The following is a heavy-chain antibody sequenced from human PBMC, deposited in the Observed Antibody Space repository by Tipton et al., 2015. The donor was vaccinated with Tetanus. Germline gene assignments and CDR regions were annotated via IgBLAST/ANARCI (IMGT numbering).Heavy chain of an antibody. CDR1: GGSLSRYY. D-gene: IGHD6-13*01. V-gene: IGHV4-34*01. J-gene: IGHJ5*02. Sequence: LRLSCAVYGGSLSRYYWTWIRQPPGKGLEWIGEVDDSGSTNYSPPLKSRVTISLDTSKNEFSLTLSSVTAAETAVYYCARGTWLYTSTYHRHWLDPWGQGTLVPVSS. CDR3: ARGTWLYTSTYHRHWLDP. CDR2: VDDSGST.